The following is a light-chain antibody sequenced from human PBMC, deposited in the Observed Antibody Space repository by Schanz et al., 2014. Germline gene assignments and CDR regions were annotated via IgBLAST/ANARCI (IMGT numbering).Light chain of an antibody. CDR1: QTVGSNH. V-gene: IGKV3D-20*02. Sequence: EIVLTQSPGTLSLSPGERATLSCRASQTVGSNHLAWYQLKPGQAPRLLIYGASTRATGIPARFSGSGSGTEFTLTISSLEPEDFAVYYCQQRTNWPRTFGQGTKLEIK. J-gene: IGKJ2*01. CDR3: QQRTNWPRT. CDR2: GAS.